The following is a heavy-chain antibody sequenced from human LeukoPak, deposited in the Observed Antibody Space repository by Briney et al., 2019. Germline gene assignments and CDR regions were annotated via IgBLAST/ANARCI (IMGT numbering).Heavy chain of an antibody. CDR2: IYHSGST. CDR3: ASIEVTRSQYWYFDL. Sequence: SETLSLTCAVSGGSISSSNWWSWVRQPPGKGLEWIGEIYHSGSTNYNPSLKSRVTISVDKSKNQFSLKLSSVTAADTAVYYCASIEVTRSQYWYFDLWGRGTLVTVSS. CDR1: GGSISSSNW. D-gene: IGHD4-17*01. J-gene: IGHJ2*01. V-gene: IGHV4-4*02.